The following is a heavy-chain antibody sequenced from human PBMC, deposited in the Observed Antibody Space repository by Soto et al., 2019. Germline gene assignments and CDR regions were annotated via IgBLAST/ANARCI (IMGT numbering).Heavy chain of an antibody. CDR2: INRDGSST. J-gene: IGHJ4*02. Sequence: LRLSCAASGFTFRSYWMHLVRQAPGKGLVWVSRINRDGSSTSYADSVKGRVTISRDTAKNTLYLQMNSLRAEDTAVYYCARGMVTTGEYYFDSWGQGTLVTVSS. CDR1: GFTFRSYW. V-gene: IGHV3-74*01. CDR3: ARGMVTTGEYYFDS. D-gene: IGHD1-1*01.